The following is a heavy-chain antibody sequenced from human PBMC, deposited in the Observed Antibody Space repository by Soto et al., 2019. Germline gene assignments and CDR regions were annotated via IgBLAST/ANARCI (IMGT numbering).Heavy chain of an antibody. D-gene: IGHD2-15*01. CDR3: ATGLSLPYCSGGSCPRDY. CDR2: ISAYNGNT. CDR1: GYTFTSYG. J-gene: IGHJ4*02. Sequence: ASVKVSCKASGYTFTSYGISWVRQAPGQGLEWMGWISAYNGNTNYAQKLQGRVTMTKDTSTSTAYMELRSLRSEDTAVYYCATGLSLPYCSGGSCPRDYWGQGTLVTVSS. V-gene: IGHV1-18*01.